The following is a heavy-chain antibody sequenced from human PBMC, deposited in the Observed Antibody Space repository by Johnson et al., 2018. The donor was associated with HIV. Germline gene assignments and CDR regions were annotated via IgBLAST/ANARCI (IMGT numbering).Heavy chain of an antibody. CDR1: GFTFSSYG. CDR3: ARGLIIQLWLQAAFDI. CDR2: ISYDGSNK. Sequence: VQLVESGGGLVQPGRSLRLSCAASGFTFSSYGMHWVRQAPGKGLECVAVISYDGSNKYYADSVKGRFTISRDNSKNTLYLQMSSLRAEDTAVYYCARGLIIQLWLQAAFDIWGQGTMVTVSS. J-gene: IGHJ3*02. D-gene: IGHD5-18*01. V-gene: IGHV3-30*03.